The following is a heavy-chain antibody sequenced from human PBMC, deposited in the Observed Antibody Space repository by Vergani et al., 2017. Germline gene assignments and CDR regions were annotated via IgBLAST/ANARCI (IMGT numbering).Heavy chain of an antibody. V-gene: IGHV4-59*01. CDR3: ARGLRDWYANNWFDP. D-gene: IGHD3/OR15-3a*01. CDR2: IYYSGST. Sequence: QVQLQESGPGLVKPSETLSLTCTVSGGSISSYYWSWIRQPPGKGLEWIGYIYYSGSTYYNPSLKSRVTISLDMSKNQFSLKLRSVTAADTAVYYCARGLRDWYANNWFDPWGQGTLVTVSS. J-gene: IGHJ5*02. CDR1: GGSISSYY.